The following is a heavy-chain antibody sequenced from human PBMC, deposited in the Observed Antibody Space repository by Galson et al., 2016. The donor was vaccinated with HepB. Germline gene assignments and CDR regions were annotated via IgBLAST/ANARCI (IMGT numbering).Heavy chain of an antibody. J-gene: IGHJ4*02. V-gene: IGHV3-23*01. CDR3: ARESDYNIHSFDY. CDR1: GFTFTSYA. Sequence: SLRLSCAASGFTFTSYAMSWVRQAPGKGLEWVSYISGSGGSTFYADPVKGRFTISRDNSKNTLDLQMSSLRVEDTAVYYCARESDYNIHSFDYWGQGTLVTVSS. CDR2: ISGSGGST. D-gene: IGHD3-10*01.